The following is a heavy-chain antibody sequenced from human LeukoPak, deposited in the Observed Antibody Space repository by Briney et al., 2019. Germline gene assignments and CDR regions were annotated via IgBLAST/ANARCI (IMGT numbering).Heavy chain of an antibody. J-gene: IGHJ4*02. CDR2: ISTYNGNT. V-gene: IGHV1-18*01. Sequence: ASVKVSCKASAYTFTSYGISWVRQAPGQGLEWVGWISTYNGNTNYAYKLPGRCPITTATSTRTDYLELRRLRSDDKATYDYAKDGPHFGGVIVRFDYWGQGTLVTASS. CDR3: AKDGPHFGGVIVRFDY. D-gene: IGHD3-16*02. CDR1: AYTFTSYG.